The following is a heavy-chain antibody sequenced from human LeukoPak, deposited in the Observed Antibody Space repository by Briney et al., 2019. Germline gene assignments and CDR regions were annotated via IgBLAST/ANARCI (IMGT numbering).Heavy chain of an antibody. V-gene: IGHV1-18*04. D-gene: IGHD6-19*01. CDR1: GYTLTNYY. J-gene: IGHJ4*02. Sequence: GASVKVSCKASGYTLTNYYMHWVRQAPGQGLEWMGWISAYNGNTNYAQKLQGGVTMTTDTSTSTAYMELRSLRSDDTAVYYCAKKSAVAGMIDYWGQGTLVTVSS. CDR3: AKKSAVAGMIDY. CDR2: ISAYNGNT.